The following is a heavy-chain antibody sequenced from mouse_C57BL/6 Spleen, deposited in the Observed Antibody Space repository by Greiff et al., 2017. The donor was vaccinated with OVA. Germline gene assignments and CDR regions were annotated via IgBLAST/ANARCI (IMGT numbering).Heavy chain of an antibody. CDR2: ISDGGSYT. Sequence: EVQLQESGGGLVKPGGSLKLSCAASGFTFSSYAMSWVRQTPEKRLEWVATISDGGSYTYYPDNVKGRFTISRDNAKNNLYLQMSHLKSEDTAMYYCARDGTTVVEDYFDYWGQGTTLTVSS. V-gene: IGHV5-4*01. CDR1: GFTFSSYA. D-gene: IGHD1-1*01. CDR3: ARDGTTVVEDYFDY. J-gene: IGHJ2*01.